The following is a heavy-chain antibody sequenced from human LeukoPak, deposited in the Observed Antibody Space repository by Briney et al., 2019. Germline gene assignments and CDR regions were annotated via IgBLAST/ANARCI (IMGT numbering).Heavy chain of an antibody. D-gene: IGHD3-10*01. V-gene: IGHV3-30*02. J-gene: IGHJ4*02. Sequence: GGSLRLSCAASGFTFSSYGMHWVRPAPGKGLEWVAFIRYDGSNKYYADSVKGRFTISRDNSKNTLYLQMNSLRAEDTAVYYCAKGGAYYDGSGSINWGQGTLVTVSS. CDR2: IRYDGSNK. CDR1: GFTFSSYG. CDR3: AKGGAYYDGSGSIN.